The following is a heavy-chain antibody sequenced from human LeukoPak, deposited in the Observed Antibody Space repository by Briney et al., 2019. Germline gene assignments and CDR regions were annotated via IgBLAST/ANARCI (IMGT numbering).Heavy chain of an antibody. D-gene: IGHD3-9*01. CDR1: GFTFGSYA. CDR3: ARDRYYDILTGYGWFDP. CDR2: MSYDGINK. Sequence: GGSLRLSCAASGFTFGSYAMHWVRQAPGKGLEWVAVMSYDGINKYYADSVKGRFTISRDNSKNTLYLQMNSLRAEDTAMYYCARDRYYDILTGYGWFDPWGQGTLVTVSS. V-gene: IGHV3-30*04. J-gene: IGHJ5*02.